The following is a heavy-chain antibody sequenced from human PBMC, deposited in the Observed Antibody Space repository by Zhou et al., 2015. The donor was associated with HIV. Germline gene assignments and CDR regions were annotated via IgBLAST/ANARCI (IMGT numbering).Heavy chain of an antibody. CDR3: AREGWGSWYFDL. D-gene: IGHD7-27*01. J-gene: IGHJ2*01. CDR2: IIPILGTT. Sequence: QVQLVQSGAEVKKPGSSVKVSCRASGGTFSTYGISWVRQAPGQGLQWMGGIIPILGTTKYAQKFQGRVTITADKSTNTAYMELSSLRFGDSAAYYCAREGWGSWYFDLWGRGTLVSVSS. CDR1: GGTFSTYG. V-gene: IGHV1-69*06.